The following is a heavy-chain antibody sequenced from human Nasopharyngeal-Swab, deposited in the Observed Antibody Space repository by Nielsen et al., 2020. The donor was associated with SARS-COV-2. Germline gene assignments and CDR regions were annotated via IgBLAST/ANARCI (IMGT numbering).Heavy chain of an antibody. CDR1: GFTFSSYW. V-gene: IGHV3-7*05. CDR2: IKQDGSEK. CDR3: AKVLGDY. Sequence: GESLKISCAASGFTFSSYWMSWVRQAPGKGLEWVANIKQDGSEKYYVDSVKGRFTISRDNAKNTLYLQMNSLRAEDTAVYYCAKVLGDYWGQGTLVTVSS. J-gene: IGHJ4*02. D-gene: IGHD1-1*01.